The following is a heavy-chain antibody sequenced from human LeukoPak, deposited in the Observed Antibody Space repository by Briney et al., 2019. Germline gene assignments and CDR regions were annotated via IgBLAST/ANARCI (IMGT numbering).Heavy chain of an antibody. CDR1: GFTFRSYG. Sequence: PGRSLRLSCAPSGFTFRSYGMHWVRQAPGKGLEWLAVISFDESDKYYADSVKGRFTISTDISKNTLHLEMNSLRADDTAMYYCARSQLQFCSTTSCYVFDSWGQGTLVTVSS. CDR3: ARSQLQFCSTTSCYVFDS. J-gene: IGHJ4*02. V-gene: IGHV3-30*19. D-gene: IGHD2-2*01. CDR2: ISFDESDK.